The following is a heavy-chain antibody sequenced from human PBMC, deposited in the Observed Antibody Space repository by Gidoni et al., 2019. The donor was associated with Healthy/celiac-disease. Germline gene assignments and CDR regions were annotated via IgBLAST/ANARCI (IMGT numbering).Heavy chain of an antibody. CDR3: AKGNYYDSSGYLGPDAFDI. D-gene: IGHD3-22*01. CDR2: ISWNSGSI. Sequence: EVQLVESGGGLVQPGRSLRLSCAASGFTSDDYAMHWVRQAPGKGLEWVSGISWNSGSIGYADSVKGRFTISRDNAKNSLYLQMNSLRAEDTALYYCAKGNYYDSSGYLGPDAFDIWGQGTMVTVSS. CDR1: GFTSDDYA. J-gene: IGHJ3*02. V-gene: IGHV3-9*02.